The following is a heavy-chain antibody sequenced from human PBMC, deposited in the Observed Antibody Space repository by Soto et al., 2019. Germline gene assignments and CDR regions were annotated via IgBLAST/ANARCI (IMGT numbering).Heavy chain of an antibody. Sequence: QVQLQQWGAGLLKPSETLSLTCAVYNGSFSVYYWTWIRQSPGKGLEWIGEINHSGSTNYNPSLKSRVTTSVDTSKNQFSLKLSSVTAPDTAVYYCARDSTRRGTCDIWGQGTRVTVSS. CDR1: NGSFSVYY. J-gene: IGHJ3*02. V-gene: IGHV4-34*01. D-gene: IGHD2-2*01. CDR3: ARDSTRRGTCDI. CDR2: INHSGST.